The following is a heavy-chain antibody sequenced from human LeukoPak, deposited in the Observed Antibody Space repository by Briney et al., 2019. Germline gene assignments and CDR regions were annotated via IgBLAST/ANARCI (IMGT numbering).Heavy chain of an antibody. CDR2: IYYSGST. D-gene: IGHD2-15*01. Sequence: PSETLSLTCTVSGASTSSTSHYWDWIRQPPGKGLKWIGSIYYSGSTSYNLSLNSRVTISIDTSKNQFSLKLTSVTAADTAVYYCARRAHLLGYCSGGSCYSGDYFEYWGQGILVTVSS. CDR1: GASTSSTSHY. J-gene: IGHJ4*02. CDR3: ARRAHLLGYCSGGSCYSGDYFEY. V-gene: IGHV4-39*07.